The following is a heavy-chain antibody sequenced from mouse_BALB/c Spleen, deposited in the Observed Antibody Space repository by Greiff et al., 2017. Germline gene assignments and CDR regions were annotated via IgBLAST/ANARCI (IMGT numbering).Heavy chain of an antibody. Sequence: VMLVESGAELVRPGSSVKISCKASGYAFSSYWMNWVKQRPGQGLEWIGQIYPGDGDTNYNGKFKGKATLTADKSSSTAYMQLSSLTSEDSAVYFCARGGVYDYFDYWGQGTTLTVSS. CDR1: GYAFSSYW. J-gene: IGHJ2*01. CDR2: IYPGDGDT. V-gene: IGHV1-80*01. D-gene: IGHD2-3*01. CDR3: ARGGVYDYFDY.